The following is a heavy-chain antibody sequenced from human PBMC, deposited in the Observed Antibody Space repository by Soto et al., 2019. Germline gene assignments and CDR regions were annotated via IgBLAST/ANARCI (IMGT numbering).Heavy chain of an antibody. CDR1: GFTFSNYE. V-gene: IGHV3-48*03. Sequence: EVQLVESGGGLVQPGGSLRLSCAASGFTFSNYEMSWVRQAPGKGLEWLSYISGGGITTQHADPVKGRFTVSRENAKNSLYLQKDSLRAEDTAVYYCAREARTYTESIRHLDYWGPGTLVTVSS. CDR3: AREARTYTESIRHLDY. J-gene: IGHJ4*02. D-gene: IGHD2-2*02. CDR2: ISGGGITT.